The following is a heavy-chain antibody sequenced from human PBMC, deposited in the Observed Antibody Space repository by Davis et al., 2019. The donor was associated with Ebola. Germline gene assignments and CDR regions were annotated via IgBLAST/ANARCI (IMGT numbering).Heavy chain of an antibody. D-gene: IGHD6-19*01. J-gene: IGHJ4*02. Sequence: GGSLRLSCAASGVTFQNYAMHWVRQAPGKGLECVSVISGDGTRTYYADSVKGRFTISRDNAKNSLHLQMNSLRDEDTAMYYCVRYGGGSHDYWGQGTLVTVSA. V-gene: IGHV3-43*02. CDR1: GVTFQNYA. CDR2: ISGDGTRT. CDR3: VRYGGGSHDY.